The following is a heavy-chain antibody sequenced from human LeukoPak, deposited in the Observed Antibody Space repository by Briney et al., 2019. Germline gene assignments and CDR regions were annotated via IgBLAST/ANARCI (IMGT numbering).Heavy chain of an antibody. CDR2: IYYSGST. CDR1: GGSISSSSYS. CDR3: ASPGDFWSAYDY. Sequence: SETLSLTCTVSGGSISSSSYSWGWIRQPPGKGLEWIGSIYYSGSTYYNPSLKSRVTISVDTSKNQFSLKLSSVTAADTAVYYCASPGDFWSAYDYWGQGTLVTVSS. D-gene: IGHD3-3*01. V-gene: IGHV4-39*01. J-gene: IGHJ4*02.